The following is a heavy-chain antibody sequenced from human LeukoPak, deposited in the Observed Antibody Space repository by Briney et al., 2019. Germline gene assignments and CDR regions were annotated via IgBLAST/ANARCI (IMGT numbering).Heavy chain of an antibody. CDR2: INYGGGTT. CDR3: ARVVDSGYFDY. V-gene: IGHV3-64*02. D-gene: IGHD2-15*01. Sequence: GGSLRLSCAVSGFTLSSFSMHLVRQAPGMGLEYVSAINYGGGTTYYADSVKGRFTISRDNSKNTLYLQMGSLRTEDMAVYYCARVVDSGYFDYWGQGTLVTVSS. J-gene: IGHJ4*02. CDR1: GFTLSSFS.